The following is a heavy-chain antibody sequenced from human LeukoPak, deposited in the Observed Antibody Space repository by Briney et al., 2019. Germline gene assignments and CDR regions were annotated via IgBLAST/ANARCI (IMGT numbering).Heavy chain of an antibody. CDR1: GGSISSGGYS. V-gene: IGHV4-30-4*07. Sequence: KASQTLSLTCAVSGGSISSGGYSWSWIRQPPGKGMEFIAYIYYTGNTYFNPSLKSRVTISVDTSKNQFSLKLSSVTAADTAVYYCARNSRDGYNWAHFDYWGQGTLVTVSS. D-gene: IGHD5-24*01. CDR2: IYYTGNT. CDR3: ARNSRDGYNWAHFDY. J-gene: IGHJ4*02.